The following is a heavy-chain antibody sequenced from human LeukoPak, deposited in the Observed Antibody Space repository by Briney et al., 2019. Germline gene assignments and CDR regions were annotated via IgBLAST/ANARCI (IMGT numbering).Heavy chain of an antibody. V-gene: IGHV5-10-1*01. CDR2: IDPSDSYT. CDR3: ARSFQGYCSGGSCYPPFDP. CDR1: GYSFTSYW. Sequence: GESLKISCKGSGYSFTSYWISWVRQMPGKGLEWMGRIDPSDSYTNYSPSFQGHVTISADKSISTAYLQWSSLKASDTAMYYCARSFQGYCSGGSCYPPFDPWGQGTQVTVSS. D-gene: IGHD2-15*01. J-gene: IGHJ5*02.